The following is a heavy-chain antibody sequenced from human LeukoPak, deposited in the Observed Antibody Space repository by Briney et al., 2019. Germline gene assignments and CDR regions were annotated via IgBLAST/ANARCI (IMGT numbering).Heavy chain of an antibody. D-gene: IGHD5-24*01. Sequence: SETLPLTCTVSGGSISSYYRSWIRQPPGKGLAWIGYIYTSGSTNYNPSLKSRVTISVDTSKNHFSLKLSSVTAADTAVYYCAKSEMATNRRWFDPWGQGTLVTVSS. J-gene: IGHJ5*02. CDR1: GGSISSYY. CDR2: IYTSGST. CDR3: AKSEMATNRRWFDP. V-gene: IGHV4-4*09.